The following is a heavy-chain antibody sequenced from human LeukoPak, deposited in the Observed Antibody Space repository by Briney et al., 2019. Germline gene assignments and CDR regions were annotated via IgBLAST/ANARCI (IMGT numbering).Heavy chain of an antibody. J-gene: IGHJ1*01. V-gene: IGHV3-30-3*01. CDR1: GFTFSTYA. CDR3: ARDPYTYSSSWYGYFQY. D-gene: IGHD6-13*01. Sequence: GGSLRLSCAASGFTFSTYAMHWVRQAPGQGLEWVAVISYDGSNKYYADSVKGRFTISRDNSKNTLYLQMDSLRAEDTAVYYCARDPYTYSSSWYGYFQYWGQGTLVTVSS. CDR2: ISYDGSNK.